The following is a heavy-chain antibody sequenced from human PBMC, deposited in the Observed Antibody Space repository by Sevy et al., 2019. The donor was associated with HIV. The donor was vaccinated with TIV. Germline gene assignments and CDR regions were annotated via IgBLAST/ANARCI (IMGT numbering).Heavy chain of an antibody. CDR2: ISYTGST. Sequence: SETLSLTCTVSGVSISGGAYYWGWIRQPPGKGLEWIGSISYTGSTYYNPSLKSRVTISVDTSKNQFSLKLTSVTAAYTAVYYCARRGDNNWFDPWGQGTLVTVSS. CDR3: ARRGDNNWFDP. V-gene: IGHV4-39*01. CDR1: GVSISGGAYY. D-gene: IGHD2-15*01. J-gene: IGHJ5*02.